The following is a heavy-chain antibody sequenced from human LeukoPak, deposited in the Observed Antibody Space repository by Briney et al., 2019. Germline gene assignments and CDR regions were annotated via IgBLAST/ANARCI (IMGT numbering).Heavy chain of an antibody. V-gene: IGHV4-61*01. D-gene: IGHD7-27*01. CDR1: GGSVSSGSYY. CDR2: MYDSGST. J-gene: IGHJ5*02. CDR3: ARGLLGWFDP. Sequence: SETLSLTCTVSGGSVSSGSYYWSWIRQPPGTGLEWIGYMYDSGSTNYNPSLKSRVTISVDTSKNQFSLKPSSVTAADTAVYYCARGLLGWFDPWGQGTLVTVSS.